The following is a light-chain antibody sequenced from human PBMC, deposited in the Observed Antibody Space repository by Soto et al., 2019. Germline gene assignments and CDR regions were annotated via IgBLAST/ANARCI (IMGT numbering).Light chain of an antibody. Sequence: DIVMTQSPDSLAVSLGERATINCKSSQSVLYSSNNKNYLAWYQQNPGQPPKLLIYWASTRESGVPDRFSGSGSGKDFTLTISSLQAEDVAVYYCQQYYSTPKTFGQGTKVEIK. J-gene: IGKJ1*01. CDR2: WAS. CDR3: QQYYSTPKT. V-gene: IGKV4-1*01. CDR1: QSVLYSSNNKNY.